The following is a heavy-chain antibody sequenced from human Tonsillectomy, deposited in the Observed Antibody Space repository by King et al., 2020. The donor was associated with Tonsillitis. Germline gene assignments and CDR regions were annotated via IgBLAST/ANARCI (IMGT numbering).Heavy chain of an antibody. V-gene: IGHV1-18*01. Sequence: QLVQSGDEVKKPGASVKVSCKASGYSFISYGISWVRQAPGQGLEWMGWISASNGNTNYAQRVQGRVTMTTDTSTTTAYMELRSLRSDDTAIYYCAREGTCSSTSCQGDYWGQGTLVTVSS. CDR3: AREGTCSSTSCQGDY. J-gene: IGHJ4*02. CDR2: ISASNGNT. CDR1: GYSFISYG. D-gene: IGHD2-2*01.